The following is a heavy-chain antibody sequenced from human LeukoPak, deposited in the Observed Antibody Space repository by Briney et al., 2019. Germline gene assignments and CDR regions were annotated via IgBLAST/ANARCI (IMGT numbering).Heavy chain of an antibody. V-gene: IGHV3-48*02. CDR3: ARVSAKYYYYGMDV. Sequence: PGGSLRLSCAASGFTFSSYSMNWVRQAPGKGLEWVSYISSSSSTIYYADSVKGRFTISRDNAKNSLYLQMNSLRDEDTAVYYCARVSAKYYYYGMDVWGQGTTVTVSS. CDR2: ISSSSSTI. J-gene: IGHJ6*02. D-gene: IGHD3-16*02. CDR1: GFTFSSYS.